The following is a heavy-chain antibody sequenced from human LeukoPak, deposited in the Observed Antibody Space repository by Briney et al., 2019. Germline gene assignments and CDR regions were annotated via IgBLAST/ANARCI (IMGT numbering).Heavy chain of an antibody. J-gene: IGHJ4*02. CDR1: GFTFSSYW. D-gene: IGHD5-18*01. V-gene: IGHV3-74*01. CDR2: INSDGSST. Sequence: GGSLRLSCAASGFTFSSYWMHWVRQAPGKGLVWVSRINSDGSSTSYADSVKGRFTISRDNAKNTLYLQMNSLRAEDTAINYCATYRQVLLPFESWGQGTLVTVSS. CDR3: ATYRQVLLPFES.